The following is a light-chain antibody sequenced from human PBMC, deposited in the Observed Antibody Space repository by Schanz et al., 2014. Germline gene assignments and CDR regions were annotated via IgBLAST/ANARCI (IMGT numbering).Light chain of an antibody. CDR1: EPVGSDY. CDR3: HQYGTSWWT. Sequence: PGEGVTLSCRASEPVGSDYVAWYQQKPDQAPRLLIDAASTRVTGVPDRFGGSGSVTKFTLTISSLEPEDSAVYYCHQYGTSWWTFGQGTKVEIK. J-gene: IGKJ1*01. CDR2: AAS. V-gene: IGKV3-20*01.